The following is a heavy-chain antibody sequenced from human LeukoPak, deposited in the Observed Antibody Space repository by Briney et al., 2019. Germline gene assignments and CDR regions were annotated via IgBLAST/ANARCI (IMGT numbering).Heavy chain of an antibody. CDR1: GFTFSSYA. CDR3: ARSGYFLKTRPGYFDS. J-gene: IGHJ4*02. D-gene: IGHD3-22*01. V-gene: IGHV3-23*01. Sequence: GGSLRLSCAASGFTFSSYAMGWVRQAPGKGLEWVSAISGSGGTTYYADSVKGRLTISRDNSKNTLYLQMNSLRAEDTAVYYCARSGYFLKTRPGYFDSWGQGTLVTVSS. CDR2: ISGSGGTT.